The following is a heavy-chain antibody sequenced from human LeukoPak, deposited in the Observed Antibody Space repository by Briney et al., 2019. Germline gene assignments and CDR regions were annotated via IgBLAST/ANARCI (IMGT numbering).Heavy chain of an antibody. V-gene: IGHV3-11*04. D-gene: IGHD4-17*01. J-gene: IGHJ4*02. Sequence: GGSLRLSCATSGFTFSDYYMTWIRQAPGKRLEWVSYISGDGITVYNADSVKGRFTISRDNAKNSLYLQMISLRAEDTAVYYCARDPSTWGDYGAFDYWGQGTLVTVSS. CDR2: ISGDGITV. CDR3: ARDPSTWGDYGAFDY. CDR1: GFTFSDYY.